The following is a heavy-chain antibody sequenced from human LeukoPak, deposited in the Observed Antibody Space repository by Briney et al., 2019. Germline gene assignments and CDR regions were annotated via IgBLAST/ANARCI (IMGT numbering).Heavy chain of an antibody. Sequence: GGSLRLSCAASGFTFSSYAMHWVRQAPGKGLEWVAVVSSDGSNRYYGDSVKGRFTISRDNSKNTLYLQMNNLRAEDTAVYYCAKDRKGSLSFDFWGQGTLVTVSS. D-gene: IGHD1-26*01. CDR1: GFTFSSYA. J-gene: IGHJ4*02. V-gene: IGHV3-30*04. CDR2: VSSDGSNR. CDR3: AKDRKGSLSFDF.